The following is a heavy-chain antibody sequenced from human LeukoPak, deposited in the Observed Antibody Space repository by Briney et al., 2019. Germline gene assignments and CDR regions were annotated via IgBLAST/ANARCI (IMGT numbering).Heavy chain of an antibody. CDR2: IPYDGSNK. J-gene: IGHJ4*02. CDR1: GFTFSSYA. D-gene: IGHD1-26*01. Sequence: PGGSLRLSCAASGFTFSSYAMHWVRQAPGKGLEWVAVIPYDGSNKYYADSVKGRFTISRDNSKNMLYLQMNSLRAEDTAVYYCARDDEWELNPGGYWGQGTLVTVSS. V-gene: IGHV3-30-3*01. CDR3: ARDDEWELNPGGY.